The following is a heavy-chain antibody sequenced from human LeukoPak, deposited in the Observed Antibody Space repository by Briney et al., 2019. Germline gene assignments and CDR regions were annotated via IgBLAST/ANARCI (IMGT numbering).Heavy chain of an antibody. V-gene: IGHV3-23*01. CDR3: AKGLDIVVVPAAKGVWFDP. D-gene: IGHD2-2*03. CDR1: GFTFSSYA. Sequence: PGGSLRLSCAASGFTFSSYAMSWVRQAPGKGLEWVSAISGSGGSTYYADSVKGRFTISRDNSKNTLYLQMNSLRAEDTAVYYCAKGLDIVVVPAAKGVWFDPWGQGTLVTVSS. J-gene: IGHJ5*02. CDR2: ISGSGGST.